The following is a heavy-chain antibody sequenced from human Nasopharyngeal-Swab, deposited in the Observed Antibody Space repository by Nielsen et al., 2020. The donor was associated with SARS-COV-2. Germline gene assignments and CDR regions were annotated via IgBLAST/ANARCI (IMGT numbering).Heavy chain of an antibody. CDR1: GGTFSSYA. V-gene: IGHV1-69*13. D-gene: IGHD5-12*01. CDR3: ARDRGSGYGDAFDI. CDR2: IIPIFGTA. Sequence: SVKVSCKASGGTFSSYAISWVRQAPGQGLEWMGGIIPIFGTANYAQKFQGRVTITADESTSTAYMELSSLRSDDTAVYYCARDRGSGYGDAFDIWGQGTMVTVSS. J-gene: IGHJ3*02.